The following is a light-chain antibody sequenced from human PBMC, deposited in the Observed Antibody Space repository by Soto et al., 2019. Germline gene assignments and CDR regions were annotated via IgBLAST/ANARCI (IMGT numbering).Light chain of an antibody. V-gene: IGKV3-20*01. CDR2: GAS. J-gene: IGKJ2*01. CDR1: QTVSSSY. CDR3: QQYGSSPLYT. Sequence: EIVLTQSPGTLSLSPGERATLSCRASQTVSSSYFAWYQQKGGQAPRLLIYGASSRATGIPDRFSGSGSGTDFTLTIRRLPPEAFAVYYCQQYGSSPLYTFGQGTKLEIK.